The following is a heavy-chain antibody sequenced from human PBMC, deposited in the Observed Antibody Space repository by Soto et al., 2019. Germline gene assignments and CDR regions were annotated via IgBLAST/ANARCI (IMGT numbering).Heavy chain of an antibody. CDR2: ISGSGGST. CDR3: AKDRGYGMDV. D-gene: IGHD5-12*01. V-gene: IGHV3-23*01. Sequence: EVQLLESGGGFVQPGGSLRLSCAASGYTFSSYAMSWFRQAPGKGLEWVSGISGSGGSTYYADSVKGRFTISRDNSKNTLYLQMNSLRAEDTAVYYCAKDRGYGMDVWGEGTTITVS. J-gene: IGHJ6*02. CDR1: GYTFSSYA.